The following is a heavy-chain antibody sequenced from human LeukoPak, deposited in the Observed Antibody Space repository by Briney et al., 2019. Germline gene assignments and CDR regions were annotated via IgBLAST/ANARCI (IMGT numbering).Heavy chain of an antibody. V-gene: IGHV4-4*02. D-gene: IGHD3-22*01. Sequence: PSETLSLTCAVSGGSISSSNWWSWVRQPPGKGLEWIGEIYHSGSTNYNPSLKSRVTISVDKSKNQFSLKLSSVTAADTAVYYCASRSNYYDSSGYYYVGYFQHWGQGTLVTVSS. J-gene: IGHJ1*01. CDR3: ASRSNYYDSSGYYYVGYFQH. CDR2: IYHSGST. CDR1: GGSISSSNW.